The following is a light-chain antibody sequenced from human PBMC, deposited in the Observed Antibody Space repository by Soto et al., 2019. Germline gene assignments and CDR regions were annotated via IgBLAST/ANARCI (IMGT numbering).Light chain of an antibody. J-gene: IGKJ5*01. V-gene: IGKV1-39*01. CDR1: QSISTH. CDR3: QQYYSYPLR. Sequence: DIHMTQTPSSLSAPLGERVSITCRESQSISTHLSWYQQKPGKAPKFLIYAASTLKSGVPSRFSGSGSGTDFTLTISCLQSEDFATYYCQQYYSYPLRFGQGTGLEI. CDR2: AAS.